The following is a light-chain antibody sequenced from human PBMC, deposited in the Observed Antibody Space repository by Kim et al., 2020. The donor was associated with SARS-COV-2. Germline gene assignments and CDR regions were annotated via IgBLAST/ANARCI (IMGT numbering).Light chain of an antibody. CDR2: KVS. Sequence: QPATISCRYSQSLVNSAGQTNLNWFQQRPGQCPRRLIYKVSKRDSGVPDRFNGSGSGADFTLRISRVEAEDIGVYYCMQGANRPYTFGQGTKLEI. J-gene: IGKJ2*01. CDR3: MQGANRPYT. CDR1: QSLVNSAGQTN. V-gene: IGKV2-30*01.